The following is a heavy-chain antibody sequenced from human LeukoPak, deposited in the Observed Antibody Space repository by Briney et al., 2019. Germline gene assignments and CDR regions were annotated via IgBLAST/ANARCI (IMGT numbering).Heavy chain of an antibody. D-gene: IGHD3-3*01. Sequence: ASVKVSCKASGYTFTSYDINWVRQATGQGLEWMGWMNPNSGGTNYAQKFQGRVTMTRDTSISTAYMELSRLRSDDTAVYYCARDEIFLEWLFWGQGTLVTVSS. CDR3: ARDEIFLEWLF. V-gene: IGHV1-2*02. J-gene: IGHJ4*02. CDR2: MNPNSGGT. CDR1: GYTFTSYD.